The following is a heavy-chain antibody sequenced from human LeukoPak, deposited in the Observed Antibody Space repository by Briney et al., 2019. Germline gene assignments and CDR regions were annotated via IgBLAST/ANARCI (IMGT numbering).Heavy chain of an antibody. CDR2: IRSYSSYI. CDR1: GFTLDNYN. V-gene: IGHV3-21*01. J-gene: IGHJ5*02. D-gene: IGHD6-19*01. Sequence: GGSLRLSCAASGFTLDNYNFNWVRQAPGKGLEWVASIRSYSSYIHYADSVKGRFTISRDSAKNSLYLRMNSLRAEDTAVYYCVRDHSGWSLDPWGQGTLVTVSS. CDR3: VRDHSGWSLDP.